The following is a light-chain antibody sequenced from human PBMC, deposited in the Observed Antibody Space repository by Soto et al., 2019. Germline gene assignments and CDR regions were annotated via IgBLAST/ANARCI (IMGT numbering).Light chain of an antibody. CDR2: RNH. Sequence: QSVLTQPPSASGTPGQTVTISCSGSSSNIGSNYVYWYQQLPGTAPKLLIYRNHQRPSGVPDRFSGSKSGTSGFLAISGLRSEDDADYYCATWDDNLRGYIFGPGTKLTVL. J-gene: IGLJ1*01. V-gene: IGLV1-47*01. CDR1: SSNIGSNY. CDR3: ATWDDNLRGYI.